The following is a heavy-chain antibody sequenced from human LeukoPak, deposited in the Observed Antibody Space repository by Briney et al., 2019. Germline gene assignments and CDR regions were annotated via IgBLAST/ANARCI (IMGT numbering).Heavy chain of an antibody. CDR3: ARDRDWVFDY. D-gene: IGHD2-21*02. CDR1: GFTFSSNA. CDR2: ISSTSTTI. Sequence: GGSLRPSCAASGFTFSSNAMNWVRQAPGKGLEWVSYISSTSTTIYYADSVKGRFTISRDSARNALYLQMNSLRVEDTAVYYCARDRDWVFDYWGQGTLVAVSS. J-gene: IGHJ4*02. V-gene: IGHV3-48*01.